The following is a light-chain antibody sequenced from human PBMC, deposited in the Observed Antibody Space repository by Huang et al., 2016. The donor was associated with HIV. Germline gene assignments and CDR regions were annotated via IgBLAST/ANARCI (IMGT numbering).Light chain of an antibody. V-gene: IGKV3-20*01. CDR2: GAS. Sequence: EVVLTQSPDTLSLSPGERAALSCRASHNISNKFLAWYHEKSGQAPGLLIYGASSRAIGIPDRFSGSGSGTDFTLTISRLEPQDSAMYYCQQYLSSPVTFGGGTNVEIK. CDR1: HNISNKF. J-gene: IGKJ4*01. CDR3: QQYLSSPVT.